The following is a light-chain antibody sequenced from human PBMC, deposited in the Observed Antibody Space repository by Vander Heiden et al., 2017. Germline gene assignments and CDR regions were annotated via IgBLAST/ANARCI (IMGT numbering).Light chain of an antibody. CDR2: QDS. V-gene: IGLV3-1*01. J-gene: IGLJ1*01. Sequence: YELPQPPSVSVSPGQTASITCSGDKLGDKYACWYQQKPGQSPVLVIYQDSKRPSGIPERFSGSNSGNTATLTISGTQAMDEADYYCQAWDSSLYVFGTGTKVTVL. CDR3: QAWDSSLYV. CDR1: KLGDKY.